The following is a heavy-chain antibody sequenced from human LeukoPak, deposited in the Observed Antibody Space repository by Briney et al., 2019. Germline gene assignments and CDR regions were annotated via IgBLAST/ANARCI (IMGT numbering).Heavy chain of an antibody. Sequence: SGGSLRLSSAASEFTVSSNYMTWVRQAPGKGLEWVSVIYSGGTTYYADSVKGRFTISRDNSKNTLYLQMNSLRAEDTAVYYCARCKTYGSGSYCYYGMDVWGQGTTVTVSS. J-gene: IGHJ6*02. CDR3: ARCKTYGSGSYCYYGMDV. V-gene: IGHV3-53*01. CDR2: IYSGGTT. D-gene: IGHD3-10*01. CDR1: EFTVSSNY.